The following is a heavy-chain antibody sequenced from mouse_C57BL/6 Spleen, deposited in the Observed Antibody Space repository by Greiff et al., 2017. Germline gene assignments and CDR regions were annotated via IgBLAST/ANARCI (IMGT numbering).Heavy chain of an antibody. Sequence: VQLKESGPELVKPGASVKISCKASGYSFTGYYMNWVKQSPEKSLEWIGEINPSTGGTIYNQKFKAKATLTVDKSSSTAYMQLKSLTSEDSAVYYCARGGLRLMDYWGQGTSVTVSS. CDR1: GYSFTGYY. CDR2: INPSTGGT. V-gene: IGHV1-42*01. J-gene: IGHJ4*01. D-gene: IGHD2-4*01. CDR3: ARGGLRLMDY.